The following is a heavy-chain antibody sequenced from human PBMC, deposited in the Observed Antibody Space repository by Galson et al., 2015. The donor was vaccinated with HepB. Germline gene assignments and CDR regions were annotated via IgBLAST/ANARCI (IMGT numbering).Heavy chain of an antibody. V-gene: IGHV3-23*01. CDR3: AKSSRGGVVIKAYFDY. D-gene: IGHD3-22*01. J-gene: IGHJ4*01. CDR2: ISGSGGST. Sequence: SLRLSCAASGFTFSSYAMSWVRQAPGQGLEWVSGISGSGGSTYYADSVKGRFTISRDNSKNTLYLQMNSLSAEDTALYYCAKSSRGGVVIKAYFDYCGQGTLVTAAS. CDR1: GFTFSSYA.